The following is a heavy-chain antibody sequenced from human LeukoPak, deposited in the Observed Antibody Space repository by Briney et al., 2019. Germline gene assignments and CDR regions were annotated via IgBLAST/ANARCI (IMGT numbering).Heavy chain of an antibody. CDR3: ARDSVHGYYDSSGYSALFDS. V-gene: IGHV3-48*04. CDR2: ISFSGSPT. Sequence: TGGSLRLSCAASGFTFSSNWMHWVRQAPGKGLGWVSYISFSGSPTQYADSVKGRFTISRDNAKNSLYLQMNSLRAEDTAVYYCARDSVHGYYDSSGYSALFDSWGQGTLVTVSS. J-gene: IGHJ4*02. CDR1: GFTFSSNW. D-gene: IGHD3-22*01.